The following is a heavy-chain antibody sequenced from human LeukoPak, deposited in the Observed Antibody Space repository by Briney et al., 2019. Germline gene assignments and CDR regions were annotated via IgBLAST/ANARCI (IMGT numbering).Heavy chain of an antibody. Sequence: GGSLRLSCTASGFTFGDYAMSWIRQAPGKGLEWVGFIRSKAYGEAADYAASVKGRFTISRDDSKAIAYLQMNSLKTEDTAVYHCTRDRGAYNLYDYWGQGTLVTVSS. D-gene: IGHD1-1*01. J-gene: IGHJ4*02. CDR1: GFTFGDYA. CDR2: IRSKAYGEAA. CDR3: TRDRGAYNLYDY. V-gene: IGHV3-49*03.